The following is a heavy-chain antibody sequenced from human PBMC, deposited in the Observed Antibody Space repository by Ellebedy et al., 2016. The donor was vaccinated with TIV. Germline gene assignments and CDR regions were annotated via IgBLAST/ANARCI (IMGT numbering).Heavy chain of an antibody. CDR3: ALLSGETGAGDAFDV. V-gene: IGHV3-9*01. D-gene: IGHD1-14*01. Sequence: PGGSLRLSCAASGFTFHYYVMHWVRQAPGKGLEWVSGISWNSGSIGYADSVKGRFTISRDNAKNSLYLQMNSLRAEDTALYYCALLSGETGAGDAFDVWGQGTMVTVSS. J-gene: IGHJ3*01. CDR1: GFTFHYYV. CDR2: ISWNSGSI.